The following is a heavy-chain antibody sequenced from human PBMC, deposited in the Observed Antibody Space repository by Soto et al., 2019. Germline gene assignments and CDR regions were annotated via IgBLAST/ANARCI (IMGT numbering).Heavy chain of an antibody. D-gene: IGHD4-4*01. CDR3: ARVGYSNYEGKDYLDY. CDR1: GGSISSGGYY. J-gene: IGHJ4*02. CDR2: IYYSGST. V-gene: IGHV4-31*03. Sequence: SETLSLTCTVSGGSISSGGYYWSWIRQHPGKGLEWIGYIYYSGSTYYNPSLKSRVTISVDTSKNQFSLKLSSVTAADTAVYYCARVGYSNYEGKDYLDYWGQGTLVTVSS.